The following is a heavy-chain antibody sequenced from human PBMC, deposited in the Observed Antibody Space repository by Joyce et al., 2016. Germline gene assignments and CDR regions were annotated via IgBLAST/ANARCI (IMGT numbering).Heavy chain of an antibody. CDR3: ARGLVVTGTRVRGYNYGYSS. D-gene: IGHD5-18*01. Sequence: QVQLQQWGGGLLKPSETLSLTCAVYGGSFSGYYWSWIRQPPGKGLEWIGGVNHSGSTRYDESLKSRVTISVDTSKNQLSLNLTSVTAADTAVCFCARGLVVTGTRVRGYNYGYSSWGQGTLVTVSS. J-gene: IGHJ5*02. CDR1: GGSFSGYY. V-gene: IGHV4-34*02. CDR2: VNHSGST.